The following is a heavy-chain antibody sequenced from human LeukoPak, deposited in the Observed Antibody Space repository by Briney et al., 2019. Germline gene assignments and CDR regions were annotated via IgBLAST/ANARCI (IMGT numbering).Heavy chain of an antibody. V-gene: IGHV3-23*01. CDR2: ISPGGGTT. CDR3: AKSRSGSANWALQMFDN. D-gene: IGHD1-1*01. Sequence: GGSLRLSCVASGFTFSSYSMKWVRQSPARGLEWVASISPGGGTTYYADYVKGRFTISRDNSKNSLFVQMNSLRAEDTAVYFCAKSRSGSANWALQMFDNWGQGTLVTVSS. CDR1: GFTFSSYS. J-gene: IGHJ5*02.